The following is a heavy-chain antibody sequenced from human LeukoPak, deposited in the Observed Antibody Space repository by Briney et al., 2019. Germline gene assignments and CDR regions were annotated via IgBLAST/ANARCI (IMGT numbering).Heavy chain of an antibody. CDR2: ISYDGSNK. D-gene: IGHD3-10*01. CDR3: ARDQLPRVNWFDP. CDR1: GFTFSSYA. Sequence: GGSLRLSCAASGFTFSSYAMQWVRQAPGKGLEWVAVISYDGSNKYYADSVKGRFTISRDNSKNTLYLQMTSLRAEDTAVYYCARDQLPRVNWFDPWGQGTLVTVSS. J-gene: IGHJ5*02. V-gene: IGHV3-30-3*01.